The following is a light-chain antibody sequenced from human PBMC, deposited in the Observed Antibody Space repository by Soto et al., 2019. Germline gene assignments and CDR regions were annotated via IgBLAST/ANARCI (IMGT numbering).Light chain of an antibody. CDR1: ESVSTN. CDR3: QQYGRSGT. J-gene: IGKJ1*01. Sequence: EIEMTQSPATLSLAPGERVTLSCRASESVSTNLAWYQQKPGQAPRLLIYGASSRATGIPDRFSGSGSGTDFTLTISRLEPEDFAVYYCQQYGRSGTFGQGTKVDI. V-gene: IGKV3-20*01. CDR2: GAS.